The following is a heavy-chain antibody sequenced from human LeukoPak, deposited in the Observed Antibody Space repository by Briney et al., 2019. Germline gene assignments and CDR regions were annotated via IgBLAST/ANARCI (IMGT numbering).Heavy chain of an antibody. CDR2: IKQDGSEK. J-gene: IGHJ4*02. Sequence: PGGSLRLSCAASGFTFSSYWMSWVRQAPGKGLEWVANIKQDGSEKYYVDSVKGRFTISRDNAKNSLYLQMNSLRAEDTAVYYCARDLLYGDYYFDYWGQGTLVTVSS. CDR3: ARDLLYGDYYFDY. D-gene: IGHD4-17*01. V-gene: IGHV3-7*01. CDR1: GFTFSSYW.